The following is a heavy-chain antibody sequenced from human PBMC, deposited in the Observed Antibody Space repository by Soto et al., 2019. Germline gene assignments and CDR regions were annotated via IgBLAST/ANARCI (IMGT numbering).Heavy chain of an antibody. CDR3: VRDGHGGNSERYFNP. V-gene: IGHV1-3*01. Sequence: ASVKVSCKASGYTFTSYAMHWVRQAPGQRLEWMGWINAGNGNTKYLQKFQGRVTITRDTSANTAYMELTSVTFEDTAVYYCVRDGHGGNSERYFNPWGQGTLVTVSS. D-gene: IGHD2-21*02. CDR2: INAGNGNT. CDR1: GYTFTSYA. J-gene: IGHJ5*02.